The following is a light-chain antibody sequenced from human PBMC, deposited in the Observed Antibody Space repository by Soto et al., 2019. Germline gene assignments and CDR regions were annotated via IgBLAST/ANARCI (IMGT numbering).Light chain of an antibody. CDR1: SSDVGGYNY. V-gene: IGLV2-14*01. Sequence: QSVLTKPASVSGSPGQSITISCTGTSSDVGGYNYVSWYQQHPGKAPKLMIYDVSNRPSGVSNRFSGSKSGNTASLTISELQAEDEADYYCSSYTSSSAPVFGGGTKVTVL. J-gene: IGLJ3*02. CDR2: DVS. CDR3: SSYTSSSAPV.